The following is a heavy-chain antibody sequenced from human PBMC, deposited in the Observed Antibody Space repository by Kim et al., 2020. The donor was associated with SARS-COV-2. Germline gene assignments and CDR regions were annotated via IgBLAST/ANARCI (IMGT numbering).Heavy chain of an antibody. V-gene: IGHV4-39*01. CDR3: ARWEAAFFRRYFDY. CDR1: GGSISSSSYY. D-gene: IGHD3-3*02. Sequence: SETLSLTCTVSGGSISSSSYYWGWIRQPPGKGLEWIGSIYYSGSTYYNPSLKSRVTISVDTSKNQFSLKLSSVTAADTAVYYCARWEAAFFRRYFDYWGQGTLVTVSS. CDR2: IYYSGST. J-gene: IGHJ4*02.